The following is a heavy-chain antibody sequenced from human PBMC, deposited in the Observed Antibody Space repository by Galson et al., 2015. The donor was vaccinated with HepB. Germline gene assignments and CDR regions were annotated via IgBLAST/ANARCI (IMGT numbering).Heavy chain of an antibody. V-gene: IGHV3-23*01. CDR2: VSDSGGNT. D-gene: IGHD5-18*01. J-gene: IGHJ6*02. CDR1: GFTFNSYA. CDR3: AKPYSFGYPFYFYAMDV. Sequence: SLRLSCAASGFTFNSYAMNWVRQAPGKGLQWVSAVSDSGGNTYYADSVKGRFTISRDNSKNTLYLQMNSLRAEDTAVYFCAKPYSFGYPFYFYAMDVWGQGTTVTVSS.